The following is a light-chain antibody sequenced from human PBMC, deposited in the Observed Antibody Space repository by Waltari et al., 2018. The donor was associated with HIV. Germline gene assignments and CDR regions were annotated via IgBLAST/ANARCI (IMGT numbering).Light chain of an antibody. J-gene: IGKJ4*01. CDR2: LAS. CDR3: IQALQTPT. Sequence: EIVMTQSPLSVAVTPGEPASIAYTSSQSLLRRNGSHYWPWSLQTPGQSPHLLLFLASNRVSGVPDRFSGSGSGTYFTLKISRVEPEDVGVYYCIQALQTPTFGGGTKVEIK. CDR1: QSLLRRNGSHY. V-gene: IGKV2-28*01.